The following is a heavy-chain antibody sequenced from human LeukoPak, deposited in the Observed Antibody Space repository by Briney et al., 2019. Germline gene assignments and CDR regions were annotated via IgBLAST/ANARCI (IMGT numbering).Heavy chain of an antibody. CDR3: ARGNIAAASYGMDV. CDR1: GGSISNYY. J-gene: IGHJ6*02. D-gene: IGHD6-13*01. CDR2: IYYSGST. V-gene: IGHV4-59*06. Sequence: SETLSLTCTVSGGSISNYYWSWIRQHPGKGLEWIGYIYYSGSTYYNPSLKSRVTISVDTSKNQFSLKLSSVTAADTAVYYCARGNIAAASYGMDVWGQGTTVTVSS.